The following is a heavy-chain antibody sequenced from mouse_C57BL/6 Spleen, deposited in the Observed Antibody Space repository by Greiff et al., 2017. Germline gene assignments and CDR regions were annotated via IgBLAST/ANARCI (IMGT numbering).Heavy chain of an antibody. CDR1: GYTFTSYW. V-gene: IGHV1-50*01. CDR3: ARFSLRYYGIDY. D-gene: IGHD1-1*01. J-gene: IGHJ2*01. Sequence: QVQLQQPGAELVKPGASVKLSCKASGYTFTSYWMQWVKQRPGQGLEWIGEIDPSDSYTNYNQKFKGKATLTVDTSSSTAYMQLSSLTSEDSAVYYCARFSLRYYGIDYWGQGTTLTVSS. CDR2: IDPSDSYT.